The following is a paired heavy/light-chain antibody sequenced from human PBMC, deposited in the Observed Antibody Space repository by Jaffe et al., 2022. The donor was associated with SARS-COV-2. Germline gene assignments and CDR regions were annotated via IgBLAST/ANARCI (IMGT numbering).Heavy chain of an antibody. D-gene: IGHD4-17*01. CDR1: GDTFTNYG. V-gene: IGHV1-18*01. J-gene: IGHJ4*02. CDR3: AASSDPKVTTE. Sequence: QVQLVQSGAEVKKPGASVKVSCKASGDTFTNYGFTWVRQAPGQGLEWMGWISAYNGQTNYEQTLQGRVTMTTDTSTSTAYMDLRSLTFDDTAVYYCAASSDPKVTTEWGQGTLVTVSS. CDR2: ISAYNGQT.
Light chain of an antibody. CDR3: QKHNSAPFT. V-gene: IGKV1-27*01. Sequence: DIQMTQSPSSLSASAGDRVTITCRASQGISNYLAWYQQKPGKVPKLLIYDASTLQSGVPSRFSGSGSGTDFTLTISSLQPEDVATYYCQKHNSAPFTFGPGTKVDIK. J-gene: IGKJ3*01. CDR1: QGISNY. CDR2: DAS.